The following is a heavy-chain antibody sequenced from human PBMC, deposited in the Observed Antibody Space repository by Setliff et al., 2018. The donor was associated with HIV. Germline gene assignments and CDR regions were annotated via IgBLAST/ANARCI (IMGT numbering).Heavy chain of an antibody. V-gene: IGHV1-2*02. Sequence: GASVKVSCKASGYLFTGYYMHWVRQAPGQGLAWMGWINVNSGGTKYAQKFQGRVTMTRDTSISTAYMEVSSLRSDDTAVYYCAREGSPIYYFDYWSQGTLVTVSS. D-gene: IGHD3-10*01. CDR2: INVNSGGT. J-gene: IGHJ4*02. CDR3: AREGSPIYYFDY. CDR1: GYLFTGYY.